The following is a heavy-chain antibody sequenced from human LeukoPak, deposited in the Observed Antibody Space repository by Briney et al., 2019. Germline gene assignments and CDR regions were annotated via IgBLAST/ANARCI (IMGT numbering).Heavy chain of an antibody. V-gene: IGHV4-34*01. Sequence: SSETLSLTCAVYGGSFSGYYWSWIRQPPGKGLEWIGEINHSGSTNHNPSLKSRVTISVDTSKNQFSLKLSSVTAADTAVYYCARDPVDTAMAGFDYWGQGTLVTVSS. J-gene: IGHJ4*02. CDR2: INHSGST. D-gene: IGHD5-18*01. CDR3: ARDPVDTAMAGFDY. CDR1: GGSFSGYY.